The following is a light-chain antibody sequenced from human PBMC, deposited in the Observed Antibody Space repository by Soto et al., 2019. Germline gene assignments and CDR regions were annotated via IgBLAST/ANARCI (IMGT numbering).Light chain of an antibody. CDR2: DAS. CDR3: QQYHQYWT. Sequence: DIQITQSPSTLSASIGDRAPITCRARQSLNNCLAWYQHHPGKAPQLLMYDASSLESCVASGFSGGGSETEFTLTISRLFADDFATYYRQQYHQYWTFGQGTKVDI. V-gene: IGKV1-5*01. CDR1: QSLNNC. J-gene: IGKJ1*01.